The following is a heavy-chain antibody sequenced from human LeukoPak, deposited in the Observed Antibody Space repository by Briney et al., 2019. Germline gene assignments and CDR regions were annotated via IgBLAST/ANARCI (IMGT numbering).Heavy chain of an antibody. D-gene: IGHD5-18*01. V-gene: IGHV4-59*01. J-gene: IGHJ3*02. Sequence: KPSETLSLTCTVSGGSISSYYWSWIRQPPGKGLEWIGYIYYSGSTNYNPSLKSRVTISVDTSKNQFSLKLSSVTAADTAVYYCARQTPNVDTAMVRSFDIWGQGTMVTVSS. CDR1: GGSISSYY. CDR3: ARQTPNVDTAMVRSFDI. CDR2: IYYSGST.